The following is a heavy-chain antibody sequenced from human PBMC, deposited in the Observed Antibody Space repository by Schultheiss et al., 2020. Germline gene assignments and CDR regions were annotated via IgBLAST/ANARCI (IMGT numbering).Heavy chain of an antibody. V-gene: IGHV3-30*03. CDR1: GFTFSSYG. D-gene: IGHD5-12*01. CDR2: ISYDGSNK. Sequence: GGSLRLSCAASGFTFSSYGMHWVRQAPGKGLEWVAVISYDGSNKYYADSVKGRFTISRDNAKNTLYLQMNSLKTEDTAVYYCARVDSGLGYWGQGTLVTVAS. CDR3: ARVDSGLGY. J-gene: IGHJ4*02.